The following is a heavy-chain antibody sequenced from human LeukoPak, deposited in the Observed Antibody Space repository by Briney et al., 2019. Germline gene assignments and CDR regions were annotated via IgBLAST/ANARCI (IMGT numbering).Heavy chain of an antibody. Sequence: SVKVSCKASGGTFSSYAISWVRQAPGQGLEWMGRIIPIFGTANYAQKFQGRVTMTTDTSTSTAYMELRSLRSDDTAVYYCARDLGSSATSTNWFDPWGQGALVTVSS. J-gene: IGHJ5*02. CDR3: ARDLGSSATSTNWFDP. CDR2: IIPIFGTA. D-gene: IGHD6-6*01. V-gene: IGHV1-69*05. CDR1: GGTFSSYA.